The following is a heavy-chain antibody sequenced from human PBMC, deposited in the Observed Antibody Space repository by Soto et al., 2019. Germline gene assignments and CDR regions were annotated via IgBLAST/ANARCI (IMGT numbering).Heavy chain of an antibody. Sequence: GGSLRLSCAASGFIFRDWFMSWVRQAPGKGLEWVSAISGSGGSTYYADSVKGRSTISRDNSKNTLYLQMNSLRAEDTAVYYCAKGGSGWPHYYYGMDVWGQGTTVTVSS. CDR3: AKGGSGWPHYYYGMDV. CDR1: GFIFRDWF. J-gene: IGHJ6*02. CDR2: ISGSGGST. V-gene: IGHV3-23*01. D-gene: IGHD6-19*01.